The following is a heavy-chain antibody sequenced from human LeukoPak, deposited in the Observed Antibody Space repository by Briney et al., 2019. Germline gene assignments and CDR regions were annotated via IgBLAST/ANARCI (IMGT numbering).Heavy chain of an antibody. Sequence: GGSLRLSCTASGFIFSNTWMSWVRQAPGKGLEWVSVMYSGGSTYYADSVKGRYIFSRDNSKNTLYLQMNSLRAEDTALYYCARATGITVAPKYWGQGTLVTVSS. CDR1: GFIFSNTW. V-gene: IGHV3-66*01. J-gene: IGHJ4*02. CDR2: MYSGGST. D-gene: IGHD6-19*01. CDR3: ARATGITVAPKY.